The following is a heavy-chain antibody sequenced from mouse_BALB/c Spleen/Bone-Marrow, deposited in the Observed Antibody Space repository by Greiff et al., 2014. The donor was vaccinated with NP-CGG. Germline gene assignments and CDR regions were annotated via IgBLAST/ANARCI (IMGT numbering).Heavy chain of an antibody. Sequence: QVQLQQSGAELVKPGASVKMSCKASGYTFTSYNMHWVKQTPGQGLEWIGAIYPGNGDTSYNQKFKGKATLTADKSSSTAYMQLSSLTSEDSAVYYCARSGSSGYYAMDYWGQGTSVTVSP. CDR1: GYTFTSYN. J-gene: IGHJ4*01. V-gene: IGHV1-12*01. CDR3: ARSGSSGYYAMDY. D-gene: IGHD3-1*01. CDR2: IYPGNGDT.